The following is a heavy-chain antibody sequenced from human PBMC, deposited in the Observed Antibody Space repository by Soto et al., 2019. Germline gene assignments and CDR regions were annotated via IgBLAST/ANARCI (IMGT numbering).Heavy chain of an antibody. J-gene: IGHJ6*02. V-gene: IGHV3-33*01. CDR3: ARRQISPPTRVAAAARSGMDV. CDR1: GFTFNNYG. CDR2: IWNDGSNH. Sequence: QVQLVESVGGVVQPGRSLRLSCAASGFTFNNYGMHWVRQAPGKGLEWVAVIWNDGSNHYYANSVKGRFTISSDNSKNTLFLQMSSLSAEESAVYYCARRQISPPTRVAAAARSGMDVWGQGTTVTVSS. D-gene: IGHD6-13*01.